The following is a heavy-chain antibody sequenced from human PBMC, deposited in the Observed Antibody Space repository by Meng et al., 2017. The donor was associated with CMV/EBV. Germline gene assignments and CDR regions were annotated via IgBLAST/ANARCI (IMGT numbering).Heavy chain of an antibody. J-gene: IGHJ6*02. Sequence: GSLRLSCTVSGGSISSYYWSWIRQPPGKGLEWVGYIYYSGSTNYNPSLKSRVTISVDTSQNQFSLTLSSVTAADTAVYSCARDRRVRGVIGYYYYGIDVWGQGTTVTVSS. V-gene: IGHV4-59*01. CDR1: GGSISSYY. CDR2: IYYSGST. CDR3: ARDRRVRGVIGYYYYGIDV. D-gene: IGHD3-10*01.